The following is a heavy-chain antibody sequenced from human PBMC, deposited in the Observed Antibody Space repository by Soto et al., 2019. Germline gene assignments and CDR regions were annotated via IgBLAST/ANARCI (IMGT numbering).Heavy chain of an antibody. J-gene: IGHJ5*02. CDR1: GFSLSNARMG. V-gene: IGHV2-26*01. CDR3: ARRIAVAGTRPTNWFDP. Sequence: KSGPTLVNPTETLTLTCTVSGFSLSNARMGVSWIRQPPGKALEWLAHIFSNDEKSYSTSLKSRLTISKDTSKSQVVLTMTNMDPVDTATYYCARRIAVAGTRPTNWFDPWGQGTLVTVSS. D-gene: IGHD6-19*01. CDR2: IFSNDEK.